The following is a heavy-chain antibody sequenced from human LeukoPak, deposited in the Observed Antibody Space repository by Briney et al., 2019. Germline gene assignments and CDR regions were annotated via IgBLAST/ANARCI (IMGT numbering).Heavy chain of an antibody. CDR1: GFTFSRYA. CDR3: ARDDESEQWLVPGGRGAFDI. V-gene: IGHV3-30*04. D-gene: IGHD6-19*01. CDR2: ISYDGSNK. J-gene: IGHJ3*02. Sequence: PGGSLRLFCAASGFTFSRYAMHWVRQAPGRGVEWVAVISYDGSNKFYADSVKGRFTISRDNSKNTLYLQMNSLRAEDTAVYYCARDDESEQWLVPGGRGAFDIWGQGTMVTVSS.